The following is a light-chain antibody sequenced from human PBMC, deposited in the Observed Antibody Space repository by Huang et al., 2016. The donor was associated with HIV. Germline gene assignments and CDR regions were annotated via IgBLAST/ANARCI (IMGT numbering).Light chain of an antibody. Sequence: DIQMTQSPSALSASVGDRVTITCLASQSISSWLAWYQQKPGKAPKVLIARASSLESGVPSRFSGSGSGTEFTLTISSLQPDDFATYYCQHYNSYSLTFGGGTKVEIK. CDR2: RAS. CDR1: QSISSW. V-gene: IGKV1-5*03. J-gene: IGKJ4*01. CDR3: QHYNSYSLT.